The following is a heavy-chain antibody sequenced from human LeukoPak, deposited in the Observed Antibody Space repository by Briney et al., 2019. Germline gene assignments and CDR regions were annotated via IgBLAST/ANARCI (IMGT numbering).Heavy chain of an antibody. V-gene: IGHV3-48*01. CDR2: ISSSSSTI. J-gene: IGHJ4*02. Sequence: GGSLRLSCAASGFTFSSYSMNWVRQAPGKGLEWVSYISSSSSTIYYADSVKGRFTISRDNAKNSLYLQMNSLRAEDTAVYYCARGSIAVAGYDEFDYWGQGTLDTVSS. CDR3: ARGSIAVAGYDEFDY. D-gene: IGHD6-19*01. CDR1: GFTFSSYS.